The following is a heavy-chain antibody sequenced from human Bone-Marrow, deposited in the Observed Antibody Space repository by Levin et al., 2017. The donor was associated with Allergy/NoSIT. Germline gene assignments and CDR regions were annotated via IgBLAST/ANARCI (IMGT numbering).Heavy chain of an antibody. CDR2: IYYSGST. CDR1: GGSVSSGSYY. V-gene: IGHV4-61*01. Sequence: PSETLSLTCTVSGGSVSSGSYYWSWIRQPPGKGLEWIGYIYYSGSTNYNPSLKSLVPISVDTSKNQFSLKLSSVTAADTAVYYCARGVVVVAANLSGQYYYYMDVWGKGTTVTVSS. D-gene: IGHD2-15*01. J-gene: IGHJ6*03. CDR3: ARGVVVVAANLSGQYYYYMDV.